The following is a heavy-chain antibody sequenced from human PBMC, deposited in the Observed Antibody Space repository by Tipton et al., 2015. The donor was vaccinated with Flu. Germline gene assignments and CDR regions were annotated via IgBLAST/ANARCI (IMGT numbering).Heavy chain of an antibody. CDR2: IYTSGST. D-gene: IGHD1-1*01. CDR1: GGSISSYY. Sequence: TLSLTCTVSGGSISSYYWSWIRQPAGKGLEWIGRIYTSGSTNYNPSLKSRVTMSVDTSKNQFSLKLGSVTAADTAVYYCARIKIQGVDYYYYYGMDVWGKGTTVTVSS. J-gene: IGHJ6*04. V-gene: IGHV4-4*07. CDR3: ARIKIQGVDYYYYYGMDV.